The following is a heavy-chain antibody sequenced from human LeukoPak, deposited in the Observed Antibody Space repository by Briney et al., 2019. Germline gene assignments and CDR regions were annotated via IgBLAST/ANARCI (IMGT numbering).Heavy chain of an antibody. CDR2: ISSSSSTI. CDR1: GFTFSSYA. Sequence: PGGSLRLSCAASGFTFSSYAMSWVRQAPGKGLEWVSYISSSSSTIYYADSVKGRFTISRDNAKNSLYLQMNSLRAEDTAVYYCARVPPYDFWSGYYPDAFDIWGQGTMVTVSS. V-gene: IGHV3-48*01. CDR3: ARVPPYDFWSGYYPDAFDI. D-gene: IGHD3-3*01. J-gene: IGHJ3*02.